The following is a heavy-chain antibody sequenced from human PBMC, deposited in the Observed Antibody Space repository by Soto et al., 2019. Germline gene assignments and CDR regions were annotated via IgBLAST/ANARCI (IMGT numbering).Heavy chain of an antibody. D-gene: IGHD6-13*01. CDR2: ISSSSSYI. V-gene: IGHV3-21*01. Sequence: LRLSCAASGFTFSSYSMNWVRQAPGKGLEWVSSISSSSSYIYYADSVKGRFTISRDNAKNSLYLQMNSLRAEATAVYYCARDGGVAAAYYYYGMVVWGQGTTVTVSS. CDR3: ARDGGVAAAYYYYGMVV. CDR1: GFTFSSYS. J-gene: IGHJ6*02.